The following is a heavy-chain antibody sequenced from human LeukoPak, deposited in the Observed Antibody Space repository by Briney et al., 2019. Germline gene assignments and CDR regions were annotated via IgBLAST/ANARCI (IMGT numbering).Heavy chain of an antibody. CDR2: INHSGST. V-gene: IGHV4-34*01. Sequence: SETLSLTCAVYGGSFSDYYWSWIRQPPGKGLEWIGEINHSGSTNYNPSLKSRVTISVDTSKNQFSLKLSSVTAADTAVYYCARHYGPWGQGTLVTVSS. CDR3: ARHYGP. J-gene: IGHJ5*02. CDR1: GGSFSDYY. D-gene: IGHD3-16*01.